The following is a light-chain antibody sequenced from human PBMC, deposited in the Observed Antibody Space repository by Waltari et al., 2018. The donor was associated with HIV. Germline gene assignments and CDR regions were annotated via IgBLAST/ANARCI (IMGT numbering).Light chain of an antibody. J-gene: IGKJ2*01. V-gene: IGKV4-1*01. CDR2: WAS. CDR1: QNVLYSSNNKNY. CDR3: QQYYTTPHT. Sequence: DIVMTQSPDSLAVSLGERATINCKSSQNVLYSSNNKNYLAWYQQKPGQPPKLLIYWASTREYGVPDRFSGSGSGTDFTLTISSLQAEDVAVYFCQQYYTTPHTFGQGTKLEI.